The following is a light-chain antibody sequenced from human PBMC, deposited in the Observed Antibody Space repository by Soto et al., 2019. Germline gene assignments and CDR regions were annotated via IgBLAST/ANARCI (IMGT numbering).Light chain of an antibody. J-gene: IGKJ1*01. CDR1: QSVSSN. CDR3: QQYGSSGT. CDR2: GAS. V-gene: IGKV3-15*01. Sequence: EVVMTQSPATLSLSPGERATLSCRASQSVSSNLAWYQQKPGQAPRLLIYGASTRATVIPARFSGSRSGTECTLPISGLQPDDFAVYYCQQYGSSGTSGQGTKGDIK.